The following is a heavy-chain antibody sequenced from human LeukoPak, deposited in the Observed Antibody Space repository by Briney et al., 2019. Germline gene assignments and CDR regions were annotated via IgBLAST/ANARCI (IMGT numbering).Heavy chain of an antibody. CDR3: ARHVMGEDYGGNIDY. V-gene: IGHV4-59*08. CDR1: GGSISSYY. J-gene: IGHJ4*02. CDR2: IYYSGST. Sequence: SETLSLTCTVSGGSISSYYWSWIRQPPGKGLEWIGYIYYSGSTNYNPSLKSRVTISVDTSKNQFSLQLSSVTAADTAVYYCARHVMGEDYGGNIDYWGQGTLVTVSS. D-gene: IGHD4-23*01.